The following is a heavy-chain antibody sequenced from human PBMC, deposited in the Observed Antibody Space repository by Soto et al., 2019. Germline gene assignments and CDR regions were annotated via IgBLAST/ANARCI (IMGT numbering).Heavy chain of an antibody. J-gene: IGHJ4*02. CDR1: GGSFSGYH. Sequence: PSETLSLTCAVYGGSFSGYHWSWIRQPPGKGLEWIGEINHSGSTNYNPSLKSRVTISVDTSTNQFYLKLSSVAAEDTAVYYCARGFYSGYEGYYFHYWGQGTLVSAAS. CDR2: INHSGST. D-gene: IGHD5-12*01. V-gene: IGHV4-34*01. CDR3: ARGFYSGYEGYYFHY.